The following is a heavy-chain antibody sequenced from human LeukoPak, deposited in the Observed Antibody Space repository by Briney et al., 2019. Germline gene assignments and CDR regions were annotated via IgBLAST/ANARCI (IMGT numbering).Heavy chain of an antibody. V-gene: IGHV1-2*02. CDR1: GYTFTGYY. CDR3: ARDLGVTVRPFSLFY. CDR2: INPNSGVT. D-gene: IGHD6-6*01. Sequence: ASVKVSCTASGYTFTGYYMHWVRQAPGQGPEWMGWINPNSGVTNYAQKFQGRVIMTSDTSISTAYMEFSRLRSDDTAMYYCARDLGVTVRPFSLFYWGQGTLVTVSS. J-gene: IGHJ4*02.